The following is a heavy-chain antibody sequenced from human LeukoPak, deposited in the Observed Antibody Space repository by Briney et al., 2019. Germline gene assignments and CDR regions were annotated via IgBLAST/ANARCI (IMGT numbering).Heavy chain of an antibody. V-gene: IGHV3-30*18. CDR2: ISYDGSNK. CDR3: AKDFTEYSSSWDY. CDR1: GFTFSSYG. D-gene: IGHD6-13*01. J-gene: IGHJ4*02. Sequence: GGSLRLSCAASGFTFSSYGMPWVRQAPGKGLEWVAVISYDGSNKYYADSVKGRFTISRDNSKNTLYLQMNSLRAEDTAVYYCAKDFTEYSSSWDYWGQGTLVTVSS.